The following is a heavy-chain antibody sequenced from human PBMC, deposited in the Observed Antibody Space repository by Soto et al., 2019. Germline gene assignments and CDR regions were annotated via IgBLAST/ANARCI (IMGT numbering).Heavy chain of an antibody. CDR2: IYYSGST. V-gene: IGHV4-31*02. Sequence: SETLSLTWTVSGGYISRGGYYWSCIRPHPGKGLEWIGYIYYSGSTYYNPSLKSRVTISVDTTKNKFSLKLRSVTAADTAVYYCERDQPSPYGSGGSIHVWGQGTTVTVSS. CDR1: GGYISRGGYY. D-gene: IGHD3-10*01. J-gene: IGHJ6*02. CDR3: ERDQPSPYGSGGSIHV.